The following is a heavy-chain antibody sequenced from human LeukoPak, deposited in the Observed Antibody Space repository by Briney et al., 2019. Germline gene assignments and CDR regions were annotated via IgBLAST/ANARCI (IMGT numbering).Heavy chain of an antibody. CDR2: ISYDGSNK. CDR1: GFTFSSYA. J-gene: IGHJ3*02. Sequence: PGGSLRLSCAASGFTFSSYAMHWVRQAPGKGLEWVAVISYDGSNKYYADSVKGRFTISRDNSKNTLYLQMNSLRAEDTAVYYCAKKIRNSYVGWDAFDIWGQGTMVTVSS. CDR3: AKKIRNSYVGWDAFDI. D-gene: IGHD5-18*01. V-gene: IGHV3-30*04.